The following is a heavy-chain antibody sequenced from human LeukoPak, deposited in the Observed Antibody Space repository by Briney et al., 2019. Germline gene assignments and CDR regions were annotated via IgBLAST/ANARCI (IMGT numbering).Heavy chain of an antibody. J-gene: IGHJ6*03. D-gene: IGHD6-13*01. CDR3: ARGPPYSSSWTNYMDV. CDR2: MNPNSGNT. V-gene: IGHV1-8*03. Sequence: ASVKVSCKASGYTFTSYDINWVRQATGQGLEWMGWMNPNSGNTGYAQKFQGRVTITRNTSISTAYMELSSLRSDDTAVYYCARGPPYSSSWTNYMDVWGKGTTVTISS. CDR1: GYTFTSYD.